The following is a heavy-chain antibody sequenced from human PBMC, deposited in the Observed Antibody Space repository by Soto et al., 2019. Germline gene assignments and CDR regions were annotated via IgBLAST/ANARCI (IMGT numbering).Heavy chain of an antibody. CDR1: GYTFTSYG. CDR3: ARDPPDCSGGSCWFDY. V-gene: IGHV1-18*01. D-gene: IGHD2-15*01. Sequence: ASVKVSCKASGYTFTSYGISWVRQAPGQGLEWMGWISAYNGNTNYAQKLQGRVTMTTDTSTSTAYMELRSLRSDDTAVYYCARDPPDCSGGSCWFDYWGQGTLVTVS. CDR2: ISAYNGNT. J-gene: IGHJ4*02.